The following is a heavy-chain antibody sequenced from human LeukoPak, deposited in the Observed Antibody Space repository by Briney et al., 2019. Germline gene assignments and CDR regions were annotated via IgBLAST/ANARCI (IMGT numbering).Heavy chain of an antibody. Sequence: ASVKVSCKVSGYTLTELSMHWVRQAPGKGLEWMGGFDPEDGETIYAQKFQGRVTMTEDTSTDTAYMELSSLRSEDTAVYYCATGQYGSSSRFDPWAREPWSPSPQ. V-gene: IGHV1-24*01. CDR2: FDPEDGET. CDR1: GYTLTELS. D-gene: IGHD6-6*01. J-gene: IGHJ5*02. CDR3: ATGQYGSSSRFDP.